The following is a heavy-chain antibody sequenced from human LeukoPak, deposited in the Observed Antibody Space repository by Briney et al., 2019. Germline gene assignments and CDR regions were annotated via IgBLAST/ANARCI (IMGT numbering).Heavy chain of an antibody. V-gene: IGHV3-23*01. Sequence: GGSLRLSCAASGFTFNNYAMTRVRQAPGKGLEWVSAIRGSGGTTLYADSVKGRFTISRDNSKSTLYLQMNSLRAEDTAVYYCAKDQGIQLWLKYFQHWGQGTLVTVSS. CDR2: IRGSGGTT. D-gene: IGHD5-18*01. CDR3: AKDQGIQLWLKYFQH. CDR1: GFTFNNYA. J-gene: IGHJ1*01.